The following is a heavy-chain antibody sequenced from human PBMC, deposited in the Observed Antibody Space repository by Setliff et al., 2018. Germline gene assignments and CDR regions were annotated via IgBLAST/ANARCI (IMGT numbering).Heavy chain of an antibody. CDR2: VNPRTGST. V-gene: IGHV1-46*01. CDR3: ARDAVSNFDRGDSPAY. J-gene: IGHJ4*02. Sequence: ASVKVSCKASGYVFTGYYIHWVRHAPGQGFEWMGSVNPRTGSTAYAARFQGGITMTRDTSATTVYMTLGSLRSDDTAVYFCARDAVSNFDRGDSPAYWGRGTLVTVSS. D-gene: IGHD2-21*01. CDR1: GYVFTGYY.